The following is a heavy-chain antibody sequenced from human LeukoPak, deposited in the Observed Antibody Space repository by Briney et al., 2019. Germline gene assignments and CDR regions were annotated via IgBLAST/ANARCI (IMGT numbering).Heavy chain of an antibody. J-gene: IGHJ6*04. D-gene: IGHD2-15*01. Sequence: PGGSLRLSCAASGFTFSTYWMSWVRQAPGKGLEWVANIKEDGSDKYHVDSVKGRFTISRDNAKNSLYLQMNSLRAEDTAVYYCARLGYCSAGNCFYSMDVWGKGTTVTVSS. CDR2: IKEDGSDK. CDR1: GFTFSTYW. V-gene: IGHV3-7*03. CDR3: ARLGYCSAGNCFYSMDV.